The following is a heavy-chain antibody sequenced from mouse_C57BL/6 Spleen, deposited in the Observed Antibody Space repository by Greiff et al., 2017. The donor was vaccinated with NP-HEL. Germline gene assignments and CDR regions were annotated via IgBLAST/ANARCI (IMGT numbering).Heavy chain of an antibody. CDR3: ARDGIYDGYYEFAY. CDR2: IYPRSGNT. J-gene: IGHJ3*01. D-gene: IGHD2-3*01. V-gene: IGHV1-81*01. Sequence: VQLQQSGAELARPGASVKLSCKASGYTFTSYGISWVKQRTGQGLEWIGEIYPRSGNTYYNEKFKGKATLTADKSSSTAYRELRSLTSEDSAVYFCARDGIYDGYYEFAYWGQGTLVTVSA. CDR1: GYTFTSYG.